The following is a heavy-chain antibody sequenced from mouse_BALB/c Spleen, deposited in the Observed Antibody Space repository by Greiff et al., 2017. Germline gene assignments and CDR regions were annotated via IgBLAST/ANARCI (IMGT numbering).Heavy chain of an antibody. D-gene: IGHD2-1*01. CDR1: GFSLTSYD. CDR2: IWTGGGT. CDR3: VRDHGNYVGDY. J-gene: IGHJ4*01. V-gene: IGHV2-9-2*01. Sequence: QVQLKQSGPGLVAPSQSLSITCTVSGFSLTSYDISWIRQPPGKGLEWLGVIWTGGGTNYNSAFMSRLSISKDNSKSQVFLKMNSLQTDDTAIYYCVRDHGNYVGDYWGQGTSVTVSS.